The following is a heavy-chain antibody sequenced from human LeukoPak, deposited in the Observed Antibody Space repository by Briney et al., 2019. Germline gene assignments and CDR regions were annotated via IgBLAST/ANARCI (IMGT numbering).Heavy chain of an antibody. V-gene: IGHV1-24*01. CDR2: FDPEDGET. D-gene: IGHD1-26*01. Sequence: ASVKVSCKVSGYTLTELSMHWVRQAPGKGLEWMGVFDPEDGETIYAQKFQGRVTMTAETSTDTAYMEMSSLRSEDTAVYYCETGVPKWELQSQNAFDIWGQGTMVTVSS. CDR3: ETGVPKWELQSQNAFDI. J-gene: IGHJ3*02. CDR1: GYTLTELS.